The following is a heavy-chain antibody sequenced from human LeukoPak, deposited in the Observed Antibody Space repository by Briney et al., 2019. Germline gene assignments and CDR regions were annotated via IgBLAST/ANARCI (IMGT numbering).Heavy chain of an antibody. CDR2: IYYSGST. CDR3: ARQRVGATPFFDY. J-gene: IGHJ4*02. D-gene: IGHD1-26*01. Sequence: SETLSLTCTVSGGSISSYYWSWIRQPSGKGLEWIGYIYYSGSTNYNPSLKSRVTISVDTSKNQFSLKLSSVTAADTAVYYCARQRVGATPFFDYWGQGTLVTVSS. CDR1: GGSISSYY. V-gene: IGHV4-59*08.